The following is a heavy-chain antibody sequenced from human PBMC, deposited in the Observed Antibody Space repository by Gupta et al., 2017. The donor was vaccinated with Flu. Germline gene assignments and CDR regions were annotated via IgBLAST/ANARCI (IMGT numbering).Heavy chain of an antibody. CDR3: ARFPHYDSSGGYYYYGMDV. Sequence: QVQLQQSGPGLVTPSETLSLTCTVSGDSISGHYWSWIRQPPGKGLEWIGHIHYTGSTNYNPSLNSRVTISLDTSKNQFSLKLNSVTAADTAVYYCARFPHYDSSGGYYYYGMDVWGQGTTVTGSS. CDR1: GDSISGHY. D-gene: IGHD3-22*01. CDR2: IHYTGST. J-gene: IGHJ6*02. V-gene: IGHV4-59*08.